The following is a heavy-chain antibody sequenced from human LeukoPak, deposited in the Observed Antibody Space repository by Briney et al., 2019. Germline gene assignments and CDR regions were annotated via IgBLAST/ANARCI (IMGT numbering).Heavy chain of an antibody. CDR3: ASQLAARPGGFDY. CDR1: GYSFTDYW. J-gene: IGHJ4*02. Sequence: GESLKISCQGSGYSFTDYWIGWVRQMPGKGLEWMGIIYPRDSDTRYSPSFQGQVTVSADKSISTAYLQWSSLKASDTAMYYCASQLAARPGGFDYWGQGTLVTVSS. V-gene: IGHV5-51*01. D-gene: IGHD6-6*01. CDR2: IYPRDSDT.